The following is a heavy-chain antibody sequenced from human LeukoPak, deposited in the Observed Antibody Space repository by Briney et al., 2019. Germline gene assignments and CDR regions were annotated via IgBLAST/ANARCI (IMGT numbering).Heavy chain of an antibody. Sequence: GGSLRLSCAASRFTFSSYSMNWVRQAPGKGLEWISYITSSSTTIYYADSVKGRFTISRDNAKNSLYLQMNSLRAEDTAVYFCAKHVGGYSYDDYWGQGTLVTVSS. CDR2: ITSSSTTI. J-gene: IGHJ4*02. CDR1: RFTFSSYS. CDR3: AKHVGGYSYDDY. V-gene: IGHV3-48*04. D-gene: IGHD5-18*01.